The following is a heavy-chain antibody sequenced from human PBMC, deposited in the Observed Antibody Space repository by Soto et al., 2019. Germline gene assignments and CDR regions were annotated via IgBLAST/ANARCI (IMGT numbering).Heavy chain of an antibody. CDR1: GSSIIGYY. D-gene: IGHD6-13*01. CDR2: IHYSGST. CDR3: ARGSAAGTKSPFDY. V-gene: IGHV4-59*01. Sequence: SATLSLTCTFSGSSIIGYYWSWIRQSPVKGLEWIGYIHYSGSTNYNPSLKSRVTISVDTSKNQLSLKPSSVTAADTAVYYCARGSAAGTKSPFDYWGQGTLVTVS. J-gene: IGHJ4*02.